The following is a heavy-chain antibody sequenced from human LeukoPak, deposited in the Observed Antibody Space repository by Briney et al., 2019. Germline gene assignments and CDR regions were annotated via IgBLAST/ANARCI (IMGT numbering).Heavy chain of an antibody. Sequence: ASVKVSCKASGYTFTSYGISWVRQAPGQGLEWMGWISAYNGNTNYAQKLQGRVTMTTDTSTSTAYMELRSLRSDDTAVYYCARVPLISEAVAGTFDPNWFDPWGQGTLVTVSS. CDR1: GYTFTSYG. J-gene: IGHJ5*02. V-gene: IGHV1-18*01. CDR3: ARVPLISEAVAGTFDPNWFDP. CDR2: ISAYNGNT. D-gene: IGHD6-19*01.